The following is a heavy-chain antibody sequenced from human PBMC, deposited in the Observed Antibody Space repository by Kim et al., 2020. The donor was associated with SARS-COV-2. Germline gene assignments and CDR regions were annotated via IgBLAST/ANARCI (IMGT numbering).Heavy chain of an antibody. CDR2: IYYSGST. CDR1: GGSISSYY. CDR3: ARQNTYYYGSGSYFSLLVGYYFDY. D-gene: IGHD3-10*01. V-gene: IGHV4-59*08. J-gene: IGHJ4*02. Sequence: SETLSLTCTVSGGSISSYYWSWIRQPPGKGLEWIGYIYYSGSTNYNPSLKSRVTISVDTSKNQFSLKLSSVTAADTAVYYCARQNTYYYGSGSYFSLLVGYYFDYWGQGTLVPVSS.